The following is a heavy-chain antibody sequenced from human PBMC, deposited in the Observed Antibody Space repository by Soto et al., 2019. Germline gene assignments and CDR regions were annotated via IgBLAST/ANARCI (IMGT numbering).Heavy chain of an antibody. V-gene: IGHV4-34*01. CDR2: INHSGRV. J-gene: IGHJ5*01. D-gene: IGHD3-22*01. Sequence: SETLSLTCAVYGGSFSGHSWTWIRQSPGKGLEWIGDINHSGRVNYSPSLKSRVTISLDTSKNQFSLTLSAVTAADTAMYYCSTRAYDTNGYYRFDTWGQGTLVTVSS. CDR3: STRAYDTNGYYRFDT. CDR1: GGSFSGHS.